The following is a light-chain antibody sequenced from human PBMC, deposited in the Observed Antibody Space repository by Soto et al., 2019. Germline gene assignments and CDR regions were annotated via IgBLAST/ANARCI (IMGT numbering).Light chain of an antibody. V-gene: IGKV1-33*01. CDR1: QHISNS. Sequence: DIQMTQSPSSLSASVGDRVTITCRASQHISNSLNWYYQNPGKAPKLLIYDASNLERGVPSRFSGSGSGTIFTLTITSLQPEDIATFYCQQFESFPYTFGQGTRLEIK. CDR2: DAS. J-gene: IGKJ2*01. CDR3: QQFESFPYT.